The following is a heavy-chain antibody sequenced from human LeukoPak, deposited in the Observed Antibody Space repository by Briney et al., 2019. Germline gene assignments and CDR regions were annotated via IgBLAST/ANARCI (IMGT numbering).Heavy chain of an antibody. CDR3: AKDLYTGTTSSAFDI. D-gene: IGHD1-1*01. Sequence: PGGSLRLSCAASGFPFSSYAMSWVREAPGKGLEWVSAISGSGGSTYYADSVKGRFTISRDNSKNTLYLQMNSLRAEDTAVYYCAKDLYTGTTSSAFDIWGQGTMVTVSS. CDR1: GFPFSSYA. V-gene: IGHV3-23*01. J-gene: IGHJ3*02. CDR2: ISGSGGST.